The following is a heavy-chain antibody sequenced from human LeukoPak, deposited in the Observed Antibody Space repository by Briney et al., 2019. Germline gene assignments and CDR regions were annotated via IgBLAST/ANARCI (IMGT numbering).Heavy chain of an antibody. V-gene: IGHV3-21*01. CDR2: ISSSSPYI. Sequence: GGSLRLSCAASGFTFSSHGINWVRQAPGKGLEWVASISSSSPYIYYTDSVKGRFTISRDNAKNSLYLQMNSLRAEDTAVYYCARLYSRVGPFDYWGQGTLVTVSS. CDR3: ARLYSRVGPFDY. CDR1: GFTFSSHG. J-gene: IGHJ4*02. D-gene: IGHD5-18*01.